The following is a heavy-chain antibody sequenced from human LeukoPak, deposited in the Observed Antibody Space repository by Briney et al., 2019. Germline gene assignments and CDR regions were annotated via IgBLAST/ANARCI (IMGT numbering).Heavy chain of an antibody. CDR2: INPKSGVT. J-gene: IGHJ5*01. D-gene: IGHD2-15*01. CDR3: ARQADNNWFDS. V-gene: IGHV1-2*02. CDR1: GYSFTDYY. Sequence: GASVKVSCKASGYSFTDYYLHWVRQAPGQGLEWMGWINPKSGVTKYVQKFQGRVTMTRDSSISTAYMELSRLRSDDSAVFYCARQADNNWFDSWGQGALVTVSS.